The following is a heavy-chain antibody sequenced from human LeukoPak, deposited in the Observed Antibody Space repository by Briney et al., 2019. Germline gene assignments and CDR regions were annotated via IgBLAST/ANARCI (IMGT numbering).Heavy chain of an antibody. V-gene: IGHV3-30-3*01. J-gene: IGHJ1*01. CDR3: AREKSGSYFEH. CDR2: VSNDGVRK. D-gene: IGHD1-26*01. Sequence: PGGSQRLSCTASGFTFTSYIIHWVRQAPGKGLDWVAVVSNDGVRKYYAASVKGRMTISRDNSMNTVYLQMDSLRAEDTAVYYCAREKSGSYFEHWGQGALVTVSS. CDR1: GFTFTSYI.